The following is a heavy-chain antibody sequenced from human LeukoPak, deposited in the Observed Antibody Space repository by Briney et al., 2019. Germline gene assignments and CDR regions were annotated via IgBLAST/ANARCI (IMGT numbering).Heavy chain of an antibody. J-gene: IGHJ6*03. Sequence: SETLSLTCTVSGGFISSYYWSWIRQPAGKGLEWIGRIYTSGSTNYNPSLKSRITMSVDTSKNQFSLRLSTVTAADTAVYYCARAKVLSDTAMVRDYYYYYYMDVWGKGTTVTVSS. CDR2: IYTSGST. V-gene: IGHV4-4*07. D-gene: IGHD5-18*01. CDR1: GGFISSYY. CDR3: ARAKVLSDTAMVRDYYYYYYMDV.